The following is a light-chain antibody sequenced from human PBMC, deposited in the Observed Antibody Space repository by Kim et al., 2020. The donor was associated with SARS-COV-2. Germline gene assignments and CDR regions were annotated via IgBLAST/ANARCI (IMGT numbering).Light chain of an antibody. J-gene: IGLJ1*01. CDR2: DVS. CDR3: GSYTRSSTPYV. CDR1: SSDVGDYNY. Sequence: SMPISGTGTSSDVGDYNYVSWYQQHPGKAPRLMIYDVSDRPSGVSNRFSGAKSGNTASLTISGLQAEDEADYYCGSYTRSSTPYVFGTGTKVTVL. V-gene: IGLV2-14*03.